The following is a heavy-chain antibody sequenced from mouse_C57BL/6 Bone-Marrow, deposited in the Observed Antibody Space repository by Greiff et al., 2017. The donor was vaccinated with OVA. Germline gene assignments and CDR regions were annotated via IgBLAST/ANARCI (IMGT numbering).Heavy chain of an antibody. D-gene: IGHD2-12*01. J-gene: IGHJ4*01. CDR2: IRSKSNNYAT. CDR1: GFSFNTYA. V-gene: IGHV10-1*01. CDR3: VSLYSPYAMDY. Sequence: EVNVVESGGGLVQPKGSLKLSCAASGFSFNTYAMNWVRQAPGKGLEWVARIRSKSNNYATYYADSVKDRFTISRDDSESMLYLQMNNLKTEDTAMYYCVSLYSPYAMDYWGQGTSVTVSS.